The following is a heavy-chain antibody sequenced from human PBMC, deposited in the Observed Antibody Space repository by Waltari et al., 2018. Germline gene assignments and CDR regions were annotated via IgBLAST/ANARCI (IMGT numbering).Heavy chain of an antibody. CDR1: GGSISSSSYY. Sequence: QLQLQESGPGLVKPSETLSLTCTVSGGSISSSSYYWGWIRQPPGKGLEWIGSIYYSGSTYYNPSLKSRVTISVDTSKNQFSLKLSSVTAADTAVYYCARDLGDYGYFQHWGQGTLVTVSS. D-gene: IGHD4-17*01. CDR2: IYYSGST. V-gene: IGHV4-39*07. J-gene: IGHJ1*01. CDR3: ARDLGDYGYFQH.